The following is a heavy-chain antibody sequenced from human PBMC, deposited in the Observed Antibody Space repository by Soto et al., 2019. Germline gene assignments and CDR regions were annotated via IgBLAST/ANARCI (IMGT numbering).Heavy chain of an antibody. CDR1: GGSISSSSYY. CDR3: ARLDYVWGSYAPH. CDR2: IYYSGST. V-gene: IGHV4-39*01. D-gene: IGHD3-16*01. Sequence: SETLSLTCTVSGGSISSSSYYWGWIRQPPGKGLEWIGSIYYSGSTYYNPSLKSRVTISVDTSKNQFSLKLSSVTAADTAVYYCARLDYVWGSYAPHWGQGTLVTVSS. J-gene: IGHJ4*02.